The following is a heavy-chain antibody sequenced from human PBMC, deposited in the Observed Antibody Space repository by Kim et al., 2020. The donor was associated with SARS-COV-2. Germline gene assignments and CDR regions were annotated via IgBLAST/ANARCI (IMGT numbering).Heavy chain of an antibody. CDR2: MNPNNGVT. D-gene: IGHD3-16*01. CDR3: ARGLGRSDF. CDR1: GYTFTSFD. V-gene: IGHV1-8*01. J-gene: IGHJ4*02. Sequence: ASVKVSCKASGYTFTSFDIHWVRPAPGQGLEWMGWMNPNNGVTGYAQKFQDRITMTRDTSITTASMELSGLRSEDTATYYCARGLGRSDFWGQGTLVTVSS.